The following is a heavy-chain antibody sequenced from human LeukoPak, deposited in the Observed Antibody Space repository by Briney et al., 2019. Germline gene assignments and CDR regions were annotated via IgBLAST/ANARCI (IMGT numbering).Heavy chain of an antibody. Sequence: GGSLRLSCAPSGFNFISYWMTWVRQAPGKGVEWVANIKQDGSVKYYVDSVKGRFPISRDNAKNSLYLQMNSLRAEDTAVYYCASDRSGGDWAAAFDIWGQGTMVTVSS. CDR3: ASDRSGGDWAAAFDI. CDR2: IKQDGSVK. CDR1: GFNFISYW. D-gene: IGHD2-21*02. J-gene: IGHJ3*02. V-gene: IGHV3-7*01.